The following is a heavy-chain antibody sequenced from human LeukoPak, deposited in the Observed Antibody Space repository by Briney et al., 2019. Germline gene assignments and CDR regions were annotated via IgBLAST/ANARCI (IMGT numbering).Heavy chain of an antibody. Sequence: SETLSLTCTVSGGSISSYNWSWIRQSPGKGLEWIGYIYYSGSTNYNPSLKSRVTLSVDTSKNQFSLKVRSVTAADTAVYYCARYTSMVAFHAHGFDIWGQGTMVTVSS. V-gene: IGHV4-59*01. J-gene: IGHJ3*02. CDR2: IYYSGST. CDR3: ARYTSMVAFHAHGFDI. D-gene: IGHD5-18*01. CDR1: GGSISSYN.